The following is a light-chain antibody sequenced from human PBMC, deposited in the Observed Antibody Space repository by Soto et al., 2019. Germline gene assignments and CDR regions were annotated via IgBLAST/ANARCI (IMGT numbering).Light chain of an antibody. J-gene: IGKJ2*01. V-gene: IGKV1-39*01. CDR2: AAS. CDR1: QGISSY. CDR3: LQSYSTPPYT. Sequence: DIQMTQSPSSLSASVGDRVTITCRASQGISSYLNWYQQKPGKAPKLLIYAASSLQSGVPSRFRGSGSGTDFTLTISSLQPEDFATYYCLQSYSTPPYTFGQGTKLEIK.